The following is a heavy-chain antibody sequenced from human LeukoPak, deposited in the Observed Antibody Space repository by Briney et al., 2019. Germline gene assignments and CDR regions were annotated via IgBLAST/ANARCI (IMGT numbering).Heavy chain of an antibody. Sequence: ASVKVSXKASGYTFTSYGISWVRQAPGQGLEWMGWISAYNGNTNYAQKLQGRVTMTTDTSTSTAYMELRSLRSDDTAVYYCAREGWYSSSWPDAFDTWGQGTMVTVSS. D-gene: IGHD6-13*01. CDR1: GYTFTSYG. J-gene: IGHJ3*02. CDR2: ISAYNGNT. V-gene: IGHV1-18*01. CDR3: AREGWYSSSWPDAFDT.